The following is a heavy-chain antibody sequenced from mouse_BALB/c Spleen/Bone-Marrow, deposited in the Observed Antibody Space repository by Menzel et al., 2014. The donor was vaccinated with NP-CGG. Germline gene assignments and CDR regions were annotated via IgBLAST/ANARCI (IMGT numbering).Heavy chain of an antibody. CDR1: GFSVISYG. Sequence: VQGVESGPGLVQPSQSLFITCTVSGFSVISYGIHWVRQPPGKGLEWLGVIWSGGSTDYNAAFISRLSISKDSSKSQVFFKMNSLQADDTAICYCARNDYGNPHYAMDYWGQGTSVTVSS. V-gene: IGHV2-4*02. D-gene: IGHD2-1*01. J-gene: IGHJ4*01. CDR3: ARNDYGNPHYAMDY. CDR2: IWSGGST.